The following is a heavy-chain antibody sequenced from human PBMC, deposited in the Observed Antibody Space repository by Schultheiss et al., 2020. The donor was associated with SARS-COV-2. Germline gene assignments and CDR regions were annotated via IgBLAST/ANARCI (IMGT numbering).Heavy chain of an antibody. Sequence: SETLSLTCTVSGGSISSYYWSWIRQPPGKELEWIGYIYYSGSTNYNPSLKSRVTISVDTSKNQFSLKLSSVTAADTAVYYCARDGAGRLDYWGQGTLVTVSS. D-gene: IGHD2-15*01. CDR3: ARDGAGRLDY. CDR2: IYYSGST. V-gene: IGHV4-59*01. CDR1: GGSISSYY. J-gene: IGHJ4*02.